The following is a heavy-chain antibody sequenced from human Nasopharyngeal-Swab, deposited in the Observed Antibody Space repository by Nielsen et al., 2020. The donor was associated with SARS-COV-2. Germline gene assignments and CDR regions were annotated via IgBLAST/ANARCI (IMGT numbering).Heavy chain of an antibody. V-gene: IGHV3-74*01. CDR3: ARGYAAMGFFDY. CDR2: INSDGSST. Sequence: GESLKISCAASGFTFRTYWMHWVRQAPGKGLEWVSRINSDGSSTGDADSVKGRFTVSRDNAKNTLYLQMNSLRAEDTAVYYCARGYAAMGFFDYWGQGTLVTVSS. D-gene: IGHD2-2*01. J-gene: IGHJ4*02. CDR1: GFTFRTYW.